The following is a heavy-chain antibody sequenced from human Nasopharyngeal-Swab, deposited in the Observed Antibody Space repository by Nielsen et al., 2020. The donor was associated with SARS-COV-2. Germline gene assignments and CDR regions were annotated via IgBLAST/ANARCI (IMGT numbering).Heavy chain of an antibody. Sequence: ASVKVSCKASGYTFTTYAIRWVRQAPGQRLEWMGWINAGNGNTKYAQKLQGRVTITRDTSASTAYMELSGLRSEDTAVYYCARDSSSGLRYFDWLSPGYNWFDPWGQGTLVTVSS. CDR2: INAGNGNT. V-gene: IGHV1-3*01. D-gene: IGHD3-9*01. CDR3: ARDSSSGLRYFDWLSPGYNWFDP. J-gene: IGHJ5*02. CDR1: GYTFTTYA.